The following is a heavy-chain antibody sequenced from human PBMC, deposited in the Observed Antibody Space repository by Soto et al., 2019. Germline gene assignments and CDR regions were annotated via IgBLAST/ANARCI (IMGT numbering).Heavy chain of an antibody. D-gene: IGHD1-20*01. CDR3: ATKRTGITTIGPGY. CDR1: GFTFSNAW. J-gene: IGHJ4*02. CDR2: IKSKTDGGTT. Sequence: EVQLVESGGALVKPGGSLRLSCAASGFTFSNAWMIWVRQAPGKGLEWVGRIKSKTDGGTTDYAAAVEGRFTISREDSKNTVYLQMDSLKTEDTAVYYCATKRTGITTIGPGYWGQGTPVTVSS. V-gene: IGHV3-15*02.